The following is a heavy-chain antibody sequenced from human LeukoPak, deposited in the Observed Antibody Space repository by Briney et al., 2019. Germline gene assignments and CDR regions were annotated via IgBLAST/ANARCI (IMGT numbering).Heavy chain of an antibody. D-gene: IGHD3-22*01. CDR1: GFTFSSYS. CDR2: ISSSSSYI. J-gene: IGHJ4*02. V-gene: IGHV3-21*01. Sequence: GVSLRLSCAASGFTFSSYSMNWVRQAPGKGLEWVSSISSSSSYIYYADSVKGRFTISRDNAKNSLYLQMNSLRAEDTAVYYCARAVPSTYYYDSSGYPDYWGQGTLVTVSS. CDR3: ARAVPSTYYYDSSGYPDY.